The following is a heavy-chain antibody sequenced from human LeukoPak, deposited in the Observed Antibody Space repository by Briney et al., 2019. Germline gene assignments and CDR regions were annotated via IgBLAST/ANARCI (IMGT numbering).Heavy chain of an antibody. V-gene: IGHV4-4*08. D-gene: IGHD3-3*01. CDR3: ARANYDFWSGYAFDI. CDR2: IDSSEST. CDR1: DGSISSYY. J-gene: IGHJ3*02. Sequence: SETLSLTCTVSDGSISSYYWSWIRQPPGEGLEWIGHIDSSESTYYNPSLKSRVTISVDTSKNQFSLKLSSVTAADTAVYYCARANYDFWSGYAFDIWGQGTMVTVSS.